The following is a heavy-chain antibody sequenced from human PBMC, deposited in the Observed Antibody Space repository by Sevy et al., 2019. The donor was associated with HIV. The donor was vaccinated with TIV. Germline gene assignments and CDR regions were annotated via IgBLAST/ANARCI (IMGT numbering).Heavy chain of an antibody. CDR1: GFAFSNYY. D-gene: IGHD6-13*01. J-gene: IGHJ4*02. CDR2: IKEDGSVK. CDR3: VRAIGAAGSY. V-gene: IGHV3-7*01. Sequence: GGSLRLSCAASGFAFSNYYAMHWVRQAPGKGLEWVVNIKEDGSVKYYVESVKGRFTISRDNAKNSVYLQMNSLRAEDAALYYCVRAIGAAGSYWGLGTMVTVSS.